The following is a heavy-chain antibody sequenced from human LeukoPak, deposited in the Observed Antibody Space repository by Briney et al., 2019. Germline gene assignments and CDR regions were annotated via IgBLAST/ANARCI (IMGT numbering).Heavy chain of an antibody. V-gene: IGHV3-23*01. D-gene: IGHD2-21*01. CDR3: AKNRALHEIDY. J-gene: IGHJ4*02. Sequence: PGGSLRLSCAASGFAFSTYAMSWVRQAPGKGLKWVSGISGSGGSTYYADSVKGRFTISRDNSKNTLYLQMNSLIAGDTAIYYCAKNRALHEIDYWGQGTLVTVSS. CDR1: GFAFSTYA. CDR2: ISGSGGST.